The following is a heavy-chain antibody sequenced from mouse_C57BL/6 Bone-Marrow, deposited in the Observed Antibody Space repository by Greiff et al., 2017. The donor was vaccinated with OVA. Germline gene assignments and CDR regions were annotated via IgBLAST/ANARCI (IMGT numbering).Heavy chain of an antibody. Sequence: QVQLQQPGAELVKPGASVKVSCKASGYTFTSYWMHWVKQRPGQGLEWIGRIHPSDSDTNYNQKFKGKATLTVDKSSSTAYMQLSSLTSEDSAVYYWAMGGFITTVVAPYWYFDVWGTGTTVTVSS. D-gene: IGHD1-1*01. CDR1: GYTFTSYW. CDR2: IHPSDSDT. J-gene: IGHJ1*03. V-gene: IGHV1-74*01. CDR3: AMGGFITTVVAPYWYFDV.